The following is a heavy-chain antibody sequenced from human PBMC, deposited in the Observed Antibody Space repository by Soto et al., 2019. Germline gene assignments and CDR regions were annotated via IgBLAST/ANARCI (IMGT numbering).Heavy chain of an antibody. J-gene: IGHJ5*02. CDR3: ARGVHNRFDP. CDR2: TFYRSKWYN. Sequence: PTLSRTCAISGDSVSSNSVASNWISQSPSRGLEWLGRTFYRSKWYNNYAVSVQSRITINPDTSRNQFSLQLNSVTPEDTAIYYCARGVHNRFDPWGQGTLVTVSS. V-gene: IGHV6-1*01. CDR1: GDSVSSNSVA.